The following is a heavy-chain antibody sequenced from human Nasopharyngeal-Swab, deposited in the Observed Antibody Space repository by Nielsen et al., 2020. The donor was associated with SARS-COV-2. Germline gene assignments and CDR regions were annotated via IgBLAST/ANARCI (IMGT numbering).Heavy chain of an antibody. CDR3: AKGLWFGELLSGLNY. Sequence: SLKIPCAAPGFTFSSYAMSRVRQAPGKGLEWVSAISGSGGSTYYADSVKGRFTISRDNSKNTLYLQMNSLRAEDTAVYYCAKGLWFGELLSGLNYWGQGTLVTVSS. V-gene: IGHV3-23*01. J-gene: IGHJ4*02. CDR2: ISGSGGST. D-gene: IGHD3-10*01. CDR1: GFTFSSYA.